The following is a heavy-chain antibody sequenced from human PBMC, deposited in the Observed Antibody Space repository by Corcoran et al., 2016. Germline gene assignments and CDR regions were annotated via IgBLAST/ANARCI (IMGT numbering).Heavy chain of an antibody. D-gene: IGHD1-1*01. CDR1: GFTFANHW. Sequence: EVQLVESGGGLVQPGTSLRLSCGAYGFTFANHWMTWVRQSPGKGLQWVANIKPDGNEENYVDSVRGRFTISRDHAKNSLYLQMNSLRGEDTAVYVCVSDGESGWNDFDSWGQGALVTVSS. V-gene: IGHV3-7*03. CDR3: VSDGESGWNDFDS. J-gene: IGHJ4*02. CDR2: IKPDGNEE.